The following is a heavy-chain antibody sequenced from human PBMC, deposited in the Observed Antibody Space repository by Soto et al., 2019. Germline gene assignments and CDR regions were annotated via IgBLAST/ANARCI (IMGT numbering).Heavy chain of an antibody. J-gene: IGHJ6*02. D-gene: IGHD6-13*01. V-gene: IGHV1-3*01. CDR3: ASSSRWGWAEQFYAMDV. CDR1: GYTFTQYA. Sequence: QAHLVQSGAEVKKPGASVQVSCQAFGYTFTQYAIHWVRHAPGHSLEWLGWTNAVDGNRKYSESFQGRVTLTTDTSANAVYMEPSSLTSEDTAMYYCASSSRWGWAEQFYAMDVWGQGTTVIVSS. CDR2: TNAVDGNR.